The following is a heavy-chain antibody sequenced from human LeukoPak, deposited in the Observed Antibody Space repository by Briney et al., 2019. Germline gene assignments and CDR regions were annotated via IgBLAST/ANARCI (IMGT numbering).Heavy chain of an antibody. V-gene: IGHV3-30*18. CDR2: ISYDGSNR. CDR1: GFTFSRYG. CDR3: AKGYGDFPFDY. D-gene: IGHD4-17*01. Sequence: GGSLRLPCAASGFTFSRYGMHWVRQAPGKGLEWVAVISYDGSNRYYGDSVKGRFTISRDNSKNTLYLQMNSLRAEDTAVYFCAKGYGDFPFDYWGQGTLVTVSS. J-gene: IGHJ4*02.